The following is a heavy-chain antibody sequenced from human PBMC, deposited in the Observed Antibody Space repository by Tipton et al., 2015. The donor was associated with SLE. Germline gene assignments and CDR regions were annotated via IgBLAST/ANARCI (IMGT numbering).Heavy chain of an antibody. CDR3: ATDYDFWSGYLGY. CDR2: INHSGST. V-gene: IGHV4-34*01. Sequence: LRLSCAVYGGSFSGYYWSWIRQPPGKGLEWIGEINHSGSTNYNPSLKSRVTISVDTSKNQSSLKLSSVTAADTAVYYCATDYDFWSGYLGYWGQGTLVTVSS. J-gene: IGHJ4*02. D-gene: IGHD3-3*01. CDR1: GGSFSGYY.